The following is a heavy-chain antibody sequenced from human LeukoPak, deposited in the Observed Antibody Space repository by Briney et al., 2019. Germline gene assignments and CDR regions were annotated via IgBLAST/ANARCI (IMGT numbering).Heavy chain of an antibody. CDR3: ARGVYIAAAQYGY. V-gene: IGHV4-59*01. D-gene: IGHD6-13*01. Sequence: SETLSLTCTVFGGSISSYYWSWIRQPPGKGLEWIGYIYYSGTTNYNPSLKSRVTISVDTSKNQFSLKLSSVTAADTAVYYCARGVYIAAAQYGYWGQGTLVGVSS. CDR2: IYYSGTT. CDR1: GGSISSYY. J-gene: IGHJ4*02.